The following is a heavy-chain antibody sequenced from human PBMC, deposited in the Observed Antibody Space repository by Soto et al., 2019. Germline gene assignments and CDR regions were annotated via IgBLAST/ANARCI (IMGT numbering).Heavy chain of an antibody. CDR1: GYTFTGYY. V-gene: IGHV1-2*02. Sequence: QVQLVQSGAEVKTPGASVRVSCKASGYTFTGYYIHWVREAPGQGLEWMGWINPQTGGTSYGQKFQGRVTLSRDTSINTAYLEVSRLRFDAAAVYFCARERYQVISDGMDVWGQGTTVTVSS. J-gene: IGHJ6*02. CDR2: INPQTGGT. D-gene: IGHD2-2*01. CDR3: ARERYQVISDGMDV.